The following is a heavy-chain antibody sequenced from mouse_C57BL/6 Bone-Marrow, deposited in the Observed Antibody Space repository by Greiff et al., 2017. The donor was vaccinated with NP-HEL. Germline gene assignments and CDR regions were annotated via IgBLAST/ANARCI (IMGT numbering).Heavy chain of an antibody. D-gene: IGHD6-1*01. CDR2: IWWDDDK. J-gene: IGHJ2*01. Sequence: QVTLKESGPGILQPSQTLSLTCSFSGFSLRTFGMGVGWIRQPSGKGLEWLAHIWWDDDKTYNPALKSRLTLSKDTSKNQVFLKIANVDTADTATYYCARNGATTGLYFDYWGQGTTLTVSS. CDR1: GFSLRTFGMG. V-gene: IGHV8-8*01. CDR3: ARNGATTGLYFDY.